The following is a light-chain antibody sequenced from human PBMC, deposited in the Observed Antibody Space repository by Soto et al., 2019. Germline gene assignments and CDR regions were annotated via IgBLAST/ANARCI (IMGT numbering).Light chain of an antibody. J-gene: IGKJ4*01. CDR1: QSLVYSDGNTY. CDR3: MQGTYWPLT. CDR2: KVS. V-gene: IGKV2-30*01. Sequence: DVVMTQSPLSLPVTLGQPASISCRSSQSLVYSDGNTYLNWFQQRPSQSPRRLIYKVSNRDSGVPDRFSGSGSGTDFTLKISRVEAEDVGVYYCMQGTYWPLTFGGGTKVEIK.